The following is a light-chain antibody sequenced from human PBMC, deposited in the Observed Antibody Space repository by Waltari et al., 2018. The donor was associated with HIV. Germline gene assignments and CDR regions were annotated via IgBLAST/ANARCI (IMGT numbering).Light chain of an antibody. Sequence: QSVLTQPPSVSGAPGQRVTISCTGSSPNIGAGYDVHWYQQLPGTAPKVLIYGNNNRPSGVPDRFSGAKSGTSASLAITGLQAEDEADYYCQSYDSNLSGATVFGTGTKVTVL. J-gene: IGLJ1*01. CDR2: GNN. V-gene: IGLV1-40*01. CDR1: SPNIGAGYD. CDR3: QSYDSNLSGATV.